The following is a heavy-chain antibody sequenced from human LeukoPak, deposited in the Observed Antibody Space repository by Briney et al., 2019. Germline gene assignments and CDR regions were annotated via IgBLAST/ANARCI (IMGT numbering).Heavy chain of an antibody. D-gene: IGHD2-21*01. CDR1: GGSISSGNYY. J-gene: IGHJ4*02. CDR3: ARDGRQYCGGDCYPA. Sequence: PSETLSLTCTVSGGSISSGNYYWSWIRQPAGKGLEWIGRIYTSGSTNYNPSLKSRVTMSVDTSKNQFSLKLSSVTAADTAVYYCARDGRQYCGGDCYPAWGQGTLVTVSS. CDR2: IYTSGST. V-gene: IGHV4-61*02.